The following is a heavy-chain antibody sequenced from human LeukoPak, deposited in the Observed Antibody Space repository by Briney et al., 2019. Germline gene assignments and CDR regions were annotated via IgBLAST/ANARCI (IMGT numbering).Heavy chain of an antibody. D-gene: IGHD5-24*01. V-gene: IGHV4-4*07. CDR3: ARDEEILGFDI. J-gene: IGHJ3*02. Sequence: SETLSLTCTVSGASISTYYWTWIRQPAGKGLEWIGRIYSSGSTNYNPSLKSRVTISVDTSENQFSLKLNSVTAADTAVFYCARDEEILGFDIWGQGTMVTVSS. CDR1: GASISTYY. CDR2: IYSSGST.